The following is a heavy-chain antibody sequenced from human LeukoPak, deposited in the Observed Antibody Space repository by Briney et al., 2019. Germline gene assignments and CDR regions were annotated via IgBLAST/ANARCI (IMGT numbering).Heavy chain of an antibody. V-gene: IGHV1-18*01. CDR1: GYTFTSYG. CDR2: ISAYNGNT. Sequence: ASVKVSCKASGYTFTSYGISWVRQAPGQGLEWMGWISAYNGNTNYAQKLQGRVTTTTDTSTSTAYMELRSLRSDDTAAYYCARDRLTVAGTTSFDYWGQGTLVTVSS. CDR3: ARDRLTVAGTTSFDY. D-gene: IGHD1-7*01. J-gene: IGHJ4*02.